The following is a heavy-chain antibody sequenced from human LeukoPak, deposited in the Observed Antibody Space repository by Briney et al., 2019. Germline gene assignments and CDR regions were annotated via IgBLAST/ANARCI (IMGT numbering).Heavy chain of an antibody. V-gene: IGHV3-49*04. Sequence: GGSLRLSCTASGFTFGDYAMSWVRQAPGKGLEWVGFIRSKAYGGTTEYAASVKGRFTISRDDSKSIAYLQMNSLKTEDTAVYYCTREYQLLFDRLYYYGMDVWGQGTTVTVSS. CDR2: IRSKAYGGTT. CDR1: GFTFGDYA. J-gene: IGHJ6*02. D-gene: IGHD2-2*01. CDR3: TREYQLLFDRLYYYGMDV.